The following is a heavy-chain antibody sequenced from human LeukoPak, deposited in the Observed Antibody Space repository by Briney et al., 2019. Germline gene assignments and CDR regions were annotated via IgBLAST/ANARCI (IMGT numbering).Heavy chain of an antibody. Sequence: GGSLRLSCAASGFTFSSYGVHWVRQAPGKGLEGVAVIWYDGSNKYYADSVKGRFTISRDNSKNTLYLQMNSLRAEDTAVYYCAKDLRDYRYYFDYWGQGTLVTVSS. V-gene: IGHV3-33*06. D-gene: IGHD4-17*01. CDR2: IWYDGSNK. J-gene: IGHJ4*02. CDR1: GFTFSSYG. CDR3: AKDLRDYRYYFDY.